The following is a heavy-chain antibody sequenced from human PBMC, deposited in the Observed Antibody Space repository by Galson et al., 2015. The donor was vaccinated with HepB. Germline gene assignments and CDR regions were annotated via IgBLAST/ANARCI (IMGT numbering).Heavy chain of an antibody. CDR1: GFTFSHDA. Sequence: SLRLSCAASGFTFSHDAMSWVRQAPGKGLEWVSTISNSGTNTHYADSVKGRFTISRDNSKNTLALQMNSLRAEDTAVYYCAKDVGIILFDYWGQGTLVTVSS. V-gene: IGHV3-23*01. CDR2: ISNSGTNT. D-gene: IGHD3-16*02. J-gene: IGHJ4*02. CDR3: AKDVGIILFDY.